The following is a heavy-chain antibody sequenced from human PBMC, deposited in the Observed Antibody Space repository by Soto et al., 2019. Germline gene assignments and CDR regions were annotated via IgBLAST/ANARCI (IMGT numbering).Heavy chain of an antibody. CDR2: ISYDGSEK. D-gene: IGHD3-16*01. CDR3: ARGAGNYYYYMDV. V-gene: IGHV3-30*03. Sequence: PGGSLRLSCVAAGFTFSSYGMHWVRQAPGKGLEWVAVISYDGSEKYYVDSVKGRFTISRDNSKNTLYLQTNSLRAEDTAVYYCARGAGNYYYYMDVWGEGTTVTVSS. CDR1: GFTFSSYG. J-gene: IGHJ6*03.